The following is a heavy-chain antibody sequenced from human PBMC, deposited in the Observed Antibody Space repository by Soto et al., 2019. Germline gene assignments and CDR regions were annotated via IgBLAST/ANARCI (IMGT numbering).Heavy chain of an antibody. D-gene: IGHD2-2*01. CDR2: ISYDGSNK. Sequence: PGGSVRLSCAASGFTFSRYGIHWVRQAPGKGLEWVAVISYDGSNKYYADSVKGRFAVSRDNSKNTLYLQMNSLRAEDTAVYYCAKDPTEVLPNWFDTWGQGTQVTVSS. V-gene: IGHV3-30*18. J-gene: IGHJ5*02. CDR1: GFTFSRYG. CDR3: AKDPTEVLPNWFDT.